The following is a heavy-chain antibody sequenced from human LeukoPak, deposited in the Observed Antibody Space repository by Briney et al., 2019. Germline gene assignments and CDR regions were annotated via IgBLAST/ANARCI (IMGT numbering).Heavy chain of an antibody. Sequence: GESLKIPCKHSGYNFASQWIGWVRQMPGKGLEWMGIINPGNSDIVYTPSFQGQVSFSADKSTSTVFLQWGSLKASDTAMYYCSTRAFSDTSPVAWGQGTLVTVSS. D-gene: IGHD3-22*01. J-gene: IGHJ5*02. CDR2: INPGNSDI. V-gene: IGHV5-51*01. CDR1: GYNFASQW. CDR3: STRAFSDTSPVA.